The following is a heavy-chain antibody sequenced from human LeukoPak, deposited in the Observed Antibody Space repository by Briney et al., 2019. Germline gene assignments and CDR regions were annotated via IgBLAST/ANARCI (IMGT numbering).Heavy chain of an antibody. CDR2: ISGSGGST. J-gene: IGHJ4*02. V-gene: IGHV3-23*01. D-gene: IGHD3-3*01. CDR1: GFTFSSYA. CDR3: ARDRSYDFWSGYSTPDY. Sequence: GGSLRLSCAASGFTFSSYAMSWVRQAPGKGLEWVSAISGSGGSTYYAGSVKGRFTISRDNSKNTLYLQMNSLRAEDTAVYYCARDRSYDFWSGYSTPDYWGQGTLVTVSS.